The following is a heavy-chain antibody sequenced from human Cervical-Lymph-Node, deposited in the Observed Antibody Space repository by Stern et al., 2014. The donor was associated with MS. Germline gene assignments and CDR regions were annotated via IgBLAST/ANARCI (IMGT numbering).Heavy chain of an antibody. Sequence: VQLVESGGGVVQPGRSLRLSCVASGFGFSSLALHWVRQAPGKGLEWVAVISHDGSTRYYEDSVKGRFTISRDNSEETLNLQMNSLSAEDTAVYYCAARGVLRIGQILDYWGQGTLVTVSS. CDR3: AARGVLRIGQILDY. CDR1: GFGFSSLA. J-gene: IGHJ4*02. V-gene: IGHV3-30-3*02. CDR2: ISHDGSTR. D-gene: IGHD2-15*01.